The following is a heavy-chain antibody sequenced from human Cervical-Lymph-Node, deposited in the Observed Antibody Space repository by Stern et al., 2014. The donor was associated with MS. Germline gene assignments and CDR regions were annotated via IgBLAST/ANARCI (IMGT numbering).Heavy chain of an antibody. CDR3: ARGKQDFDY. CDR2: VNSDGSSR. CDR1: GFTFSNYW. V-gene: IGHV3-74*01. Sequence: EVQLVESGGGLVQPGGSLRLSCVASGFTFSNYWMHWVRHAPGKGLVWVSRVNSDGSSRDYADSVKGRFTISRDNAKNTLYLQMNSLRAEDTAVYYCARGKQDFDYWGQGTLVTVSS. J-gene: IGHJ4*02.